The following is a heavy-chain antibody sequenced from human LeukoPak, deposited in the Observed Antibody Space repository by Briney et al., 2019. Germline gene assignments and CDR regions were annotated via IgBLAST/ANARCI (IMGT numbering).Heavy chain of an antibody. CDR3: AKDRERKYSYGYVFYY. Sequence: GGSLRLSCAASGFTFSSYGMHWVRQAPGKGLEWVAVISYDGSNKYYADSVKGRFTISRDNSKNTLYLQMNSLRAEDTAVYYCAKDRERKYSYGYVFYYWGQGTLDTVSS. D-gene: IGHD5-18*01. J-gene: IGHJ4*02. V-gene: IGHV3-30*18. CDR1: GFTFSSYG. CDR2: ISYDGSNK.